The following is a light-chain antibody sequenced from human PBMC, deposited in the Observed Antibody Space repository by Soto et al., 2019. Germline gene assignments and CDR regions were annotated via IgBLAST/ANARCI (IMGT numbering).Light chain of an antibody. Sequence: ETQLTHCPATLSFFPGERATRSCRASQCVSSYLAWYQQKPGQAPRLLIYDASNRATGIPARFSGSGSGTDITVATIFRAAEGFAVYSCHRRSNWPLTIGGGTKVDNK. CDR3: HRRSNWPLT. V-gene: IGKV3-11*01. J-gene: IGKJ4*01. CDR2: DAS. CDR1: QCVSSY.